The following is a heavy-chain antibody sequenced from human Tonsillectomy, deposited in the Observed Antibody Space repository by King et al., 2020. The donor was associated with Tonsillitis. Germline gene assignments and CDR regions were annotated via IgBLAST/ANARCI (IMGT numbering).Heavy chain of an antibody. V-gene: IGHV4-39*07. D-gene: IGHD3-22*01. CDR3: ARPYDSSAYYGD. CDR2: IYYSGST. J-gene: IGHJ4*02. Sequence: LQLQESGPGLVKPSETLSLTCTVSGGSISSSSYYWGWIRQPPGKGLEWIGSIYYSGSTYYNPSLKSRVTISVDTSKNQFSLKLSSVTAADTAVYYCARPYDSSAYYGDWGQGTLVTVSS. CDR1: GGSISSSSYY.